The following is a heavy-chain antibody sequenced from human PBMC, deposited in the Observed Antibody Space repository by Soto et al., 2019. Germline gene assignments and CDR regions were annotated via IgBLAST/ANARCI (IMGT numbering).Heavy chain of an antibody. CDR2: INAGNGNT. D-gene: IGHD3-3*01. J-gene: IGHJ4*02. Sequence: ASVKVSCKTSGYTFTSYAMHWVRQAPGQRLEWMGWINAGNGNTKYSQKFQGRVTITRDTSASTAYMELSSLRSEDTAVYYCARSVRFLEWFLFGYWGQGTLVTVSS. V-gene: IGHV1-3*01. CDR3: ARSVRFLEWFLFGY. CDR1: GYTFTSYA.